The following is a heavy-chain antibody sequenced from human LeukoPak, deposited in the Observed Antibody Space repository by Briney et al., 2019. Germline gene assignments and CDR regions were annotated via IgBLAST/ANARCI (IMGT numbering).Heavy chain of an antibody. CDR1: GFTFSGYS. J-gene: IGHJ4*02. Sequence: GGSLRLSCAASGFTFSGYSMNWVRQAPGKGLVWLSYISGSGSIIYYAGSVKGRFTISRDNAKNSLYLQMNSLRDEDTAVYYCARGDASGWSYWDQGTLVTVSS. CDR2: ISGSGSII. V-gene: IGHV3-48*02. CDR3: ARGDASGWSY. D-gene: IGHD6-19*01.